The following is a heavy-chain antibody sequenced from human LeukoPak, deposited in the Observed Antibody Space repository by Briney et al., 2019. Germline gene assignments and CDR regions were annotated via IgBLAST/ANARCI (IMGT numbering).Heavy chain of an antibody. J-gene: IGHJ5*02. CDR3: ARLRTDSSGGGWFDP. V-gene: IGHV4-59*08. Sequence: SETLSLTCTVSGGSISSYYWSWIRQPPGKGLEWIGYIYYSGSTNYNPSLKSRVTISVDTSKNQFSLKLSSVTAADTAVYYCARLRTDSSGGGWFDPWGQGTLVTVSS. CDR2: IYYSGST. CDR1: GGSISSYY. D-gene: IGHD6-19*01.